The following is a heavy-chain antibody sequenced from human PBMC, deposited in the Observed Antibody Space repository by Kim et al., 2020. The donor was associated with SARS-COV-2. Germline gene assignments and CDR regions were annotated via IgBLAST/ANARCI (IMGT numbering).Heavy chain of an antibody. Sequence: SETLSLTCAVSGGSISSSNWWSWVRQPPGKGLEWIGEIYHSGSTNYNPSLKSRVTISVDKSKNQFSLKLSSVTAADTAVYYCARDRALWFGELISVYYGMDVWGQGTTVTVSS. D-gene: IGHD3-10*01. CDR3: ARDRALWFGELISVYYGMDV. CDR1: GGSISSSNW. V-gene: IGHV4-4*02. CDR2: IYHSGST. J-gene: IGHJ6*02.